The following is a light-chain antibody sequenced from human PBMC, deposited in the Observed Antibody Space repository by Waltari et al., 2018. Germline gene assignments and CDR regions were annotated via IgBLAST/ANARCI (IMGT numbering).Light chain of an antibody. J-gene: IGKJ4*01. CDR1: QSVSRF. CDR3: QQSDSDLT. V-gene: IGKV1-39*01. Sequence: DIQMTQSPSSLSASVGDRVTITCRASQSVSRFLNWYQQKPGRAPKLLIYGASTLQIGVPSRFSGSGSGTDFTLTIDSLQPEDFATYYCQQSDSDLTFGGGTKVESK. CDR2: GAS.